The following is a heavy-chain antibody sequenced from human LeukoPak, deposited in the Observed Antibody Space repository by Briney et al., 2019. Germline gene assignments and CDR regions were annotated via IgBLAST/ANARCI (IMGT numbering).Heavy chain of an antibody. D-gene: IGHD5-24*01. CDR3: ARQREGHNFEFIAY. Sequence: GESLKISCKGSGCSFTTYWIGWLRQMPGKGLEWMGIIYPGDSDTRYSPSFQGQVTISADKSITTAYLQWSSLKASDTAMYYCARQREGHNFEFIAYWGQGNLVTVSS. CDR1: GCSFTTYW. CDR2: IYPGDSDT. V-gene: IGHV5-51*01. J-gene: IGHJ4*02.